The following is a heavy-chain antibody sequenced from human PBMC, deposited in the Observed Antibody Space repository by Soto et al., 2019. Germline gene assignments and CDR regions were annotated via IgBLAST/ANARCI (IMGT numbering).Heavy chain of an antibody. CDR2: ISGSDGKT. CDR1: GFSFGSYA. V-gene: IGHV3-23*01. Sequence: GASLRLSCSASGFSFGSYALSWVRQAPGKGLEWVSTISGSDGKTFYADSVKGRFSISRDTSQSTLYLQMNSLRADDTAMYYCARWSYLVSWGQGTRVIVYS. J-gene: IGHJ1*01. D-gene: IGHD3-10*01. CDR3: ARWSYLVS.